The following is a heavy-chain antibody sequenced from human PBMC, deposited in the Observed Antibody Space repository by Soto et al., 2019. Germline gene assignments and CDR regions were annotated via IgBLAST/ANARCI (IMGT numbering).Heavy chain of an antibody. CDR3: ATHPGGGGY. D-gene: IGHD3-10*01. CDR1: GFTVSNNY. Sequence: EVQLVESGGGLIQPGGSLRLSCAVSGFTVSNNYMSWVRQAPGKGLEGVSVIYSGGYTAYGDSVKGRFTISRDNSKNKLNFQIKSRGGADRALYSGATHPGGGGYWGQGTLVTVSS. CDR2: IYSGGYT. V-gene: IGHV3-53*01. J-gene: IGHJ4*02.